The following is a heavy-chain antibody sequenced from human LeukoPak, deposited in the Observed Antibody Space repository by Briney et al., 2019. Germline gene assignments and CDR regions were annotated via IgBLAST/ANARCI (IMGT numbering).Heavy chain of an antibody. V-gene: IGHV6-1*01. Sequence: SQTLSLTCAIAGDSVSSNSAAWNWIRQSPSRGLEWLGRTYYRSKWYNDYAVSVKSRITINPDTSKNQFSLQLNSVTPEDTAVYYCARDWVDRVYYYYGMDVWGQGTTVTVSS. D-gene: IGHD3-16*01. CDR3: ARDWVDRVYYYYGMDV. CDR1: GDSVSSNSAA. CDR2: TYYRSKWYN. J-gene: IGHJ6*02.